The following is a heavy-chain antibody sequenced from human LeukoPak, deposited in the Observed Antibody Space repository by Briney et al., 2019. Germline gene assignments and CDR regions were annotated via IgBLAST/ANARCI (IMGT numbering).Heavy chain of an antibody. CDR3: VREWVDNWFDS. Sequence: ASETLSLTCTVSGGSISSYYWSWIRQPAGKGLEWIGRIDTSGNTNYKPSLKSRVTMSVDTSKNQFSLKLSSVTAADTAVYYCVREWVDNWFDSWGQGTLVTVSS. V-gene: IGHV4-4*07. J-gene: IGHJ5*01. CDR1: GGSISSYY. CDR2: IDTSGNT.